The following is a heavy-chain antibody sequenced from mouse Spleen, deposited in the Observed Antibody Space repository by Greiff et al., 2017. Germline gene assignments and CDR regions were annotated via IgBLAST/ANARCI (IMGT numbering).Heavy chain of an antibody. CDR1: GFTFSSYA. D-gene: IGHD2-4*01. J-gene: IGHJ4*01. Sequence: EVQLQESGGGLVKLGGSLKLSCAASGFTFSSYAMSWVRQTPEKRLEWVATISSGGGNTYYPDSVKGRFTISRDNAKNTLYLQMSSLKSEDTAMYYCARQRYDYDGDAMDYWGQGTSVTVSS. V-gene: IGHV5-9-3*01. CDR3: ARQRYDYDGDAMDY. CDR2: ISSGGGNT.